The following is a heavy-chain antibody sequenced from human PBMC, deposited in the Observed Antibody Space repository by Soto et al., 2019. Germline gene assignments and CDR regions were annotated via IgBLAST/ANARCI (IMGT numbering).Heavy chain of an antibody. V-gene: IGHV3-53*02. CDR2: IYSCGST. CDR3: VRGYYDDAGSLYYFYY. D-gene: IGHD3-10*01. J-gene: IGHJ4*02. CDR1: GFTVSSNY. Sequence: EVQLVETGGGLIQPGGSLRLSCAASGFTVSSNYMSWVRQAPGTGLEWVSVIYSCGSTYYADSVKGRFTISRDNSKNALYLQMNSLRAEATAVYYCVRGYYDDAGSLYYFYYWSQG.